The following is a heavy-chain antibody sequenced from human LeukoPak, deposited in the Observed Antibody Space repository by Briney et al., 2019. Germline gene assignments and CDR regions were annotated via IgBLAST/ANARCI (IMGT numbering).Heavy chain of an antibody. Sequence: PSETLSLTCTVSGGSISSNSYYWSWIRQPAGKGLEWIGRVFSTGSTNYNPSLKSRVTILVDTTKNQFSLKVSSVTAADTAVYYCASLRGYYHYMDVWGKGTTVTVSS. V-gene: IGHV4-61*02. CDR2: VFSTGST. CDR3: ASLRGYYHYMDV. J-gene: IGHJ6*03. CDR1: GGSISSNSYY.